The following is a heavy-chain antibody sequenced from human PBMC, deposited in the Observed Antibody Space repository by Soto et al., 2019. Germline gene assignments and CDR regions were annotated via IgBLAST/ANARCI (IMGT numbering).Heavy chain of an antibody. D-gene: IGHD3-10*01. CDR2: IYYSGST. J-gene: IGHJ3*02. Sequence: KPSETLSLTCTVSGGSISSGGYYWSWIRQHPGKGLEWIGYIYYSGSTYYNPSLKSRVTISVDTSKNQFSLKLSSVTAADTAVYYCARSLTYYYGSGSYSDAFDIWGQGTMVS. CDR1: GGSISSGGYY. V-gene: IGHV4-31*03. CDR3: ARSLTYYYGSGSYSDAFDI.